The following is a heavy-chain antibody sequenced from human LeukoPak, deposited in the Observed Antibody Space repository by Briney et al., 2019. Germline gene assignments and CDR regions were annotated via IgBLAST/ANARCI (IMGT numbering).Heavy chain of an antibody. Sequence: SETLSLTCTVSGGSISTYYWNWIRQPPGKGLEWIGYIYSGGFTNYNPSLKSRVTISVDTSKNQFSLKLNSVTAADTAVYYCARAGGGMRYFDYWGQGTLVTVSS. D-gene: IGHD3-16*01. CDR3: ARAGGGMRYFDY. J-gene: IGHJ4*02. CDR2: IYSGGFT. V-gene: IGHV4-59*01. CDR1: GGSISTYY.